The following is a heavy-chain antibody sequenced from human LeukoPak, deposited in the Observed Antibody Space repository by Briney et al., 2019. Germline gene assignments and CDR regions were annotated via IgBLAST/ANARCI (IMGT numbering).Heavy chain of an antibody. CDR2: IYYRGST. D-gene: IGHD3-3*01. Sequence: SETLSLTCTVSGGSISSYYWSWIRQPPGKGLEWIGYIYYRGSTNYNPSLKSRVTISVDTSKNQFSLKLSSVTAADTAVYYCARCFWSGYYDYYYGMDVWGQGTTVTVSS. V-gene: IGHV4-59*01. CDR3: ARCFWSGYYDYYYGMDV. CDR1: GGSISSYY. J-gene: IGHJ6*02.